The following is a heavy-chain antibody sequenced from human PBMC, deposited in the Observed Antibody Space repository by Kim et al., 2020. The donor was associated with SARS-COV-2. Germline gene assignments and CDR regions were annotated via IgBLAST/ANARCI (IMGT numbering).Heavy chain of an antibody. CDR2: ISSSSSTI. J-gene: IGHJ6*02. D-gene: IGHD3-3*01. Sequence: GGSLRLSCAASGFTFSSYSMNWVRQAPGKGLEWVSYISSSSSTIYYADSVKGRFTISRDNAKNSLYLQMNSLRDEDTAVYYCARGGPEWGTIFGVVIDPRAFMDAWGQGTTVTVSS. CDR3: ARGGPEWGTIFGVVIDPRAFMDA. CDR1: GFTFSSYS. V-gene: IGHV3-48*02.